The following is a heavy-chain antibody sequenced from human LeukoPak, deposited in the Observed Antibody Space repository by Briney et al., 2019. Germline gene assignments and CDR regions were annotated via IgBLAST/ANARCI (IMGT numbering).Heavy chain of an antibody. D-gene: IGHD3-3*01. V-gene: IGHV3-21*01. CDR3: ARAPHSVWSGLHY. Sequence: PGGSLRLSCAASGFTFSSYSMNWVRQAPGKGLEWVSSISSSSSYIYYADSVKGRFTISGDNAKNSLYLQMNSLRAEDTAVYYCARAPHSVWSGLHYWGQGTLVTVSS. CDR1: GFTFSSYS. J-gene: IGHJ4*02. CDR2: ISSSSSYI.